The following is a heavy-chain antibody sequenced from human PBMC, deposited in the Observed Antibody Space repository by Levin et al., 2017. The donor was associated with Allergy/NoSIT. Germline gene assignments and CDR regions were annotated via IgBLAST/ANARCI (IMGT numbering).Heavy chain of an antibody. CDR3: ARDHDPRFKTVTTYRRLSGSGYFDL. D-gene: IGHD4-17*01. Sequence: GGSLRLSCAASGFTFSSYGMHWVRQAPGKGLEWVAVIWYDGSNKYYADSVKGRFTISRDNSKNTLYLQMNSLRAEDTAVYYCARDHDPRFKTVTTYRRLSGSGYFDLWGRGTLVTVSS. CDR1: GFTFSSYG. CDR2: IWYDGSNK. V-gene: IGHV3-33*01. J-gene: IGHJ2*01.